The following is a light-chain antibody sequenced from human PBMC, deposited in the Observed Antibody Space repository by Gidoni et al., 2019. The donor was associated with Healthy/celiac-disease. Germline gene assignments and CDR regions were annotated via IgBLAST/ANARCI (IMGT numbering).Light chain of an antibody. CDR2: KAS. V-gene: IGKV1-5*03. J-gene: IGKJ2*01. CDR1: QSISSW. CDR3: QQYNSYLYT. Sequence: DIQMTQSPSTLSASVGDRVTITCRASQSISSWLAWYQQKPGKAPKLLIYKASSLESGVPSRFSGSVSGTEFTLTISSLQPDDFATYYCQQYNSYLYTFXQXTKLEIK.